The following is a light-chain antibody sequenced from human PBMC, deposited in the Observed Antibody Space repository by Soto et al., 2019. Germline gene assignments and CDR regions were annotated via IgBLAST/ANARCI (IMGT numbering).Light chain of an antibody. V-gene: IGLV1-40*01. CDR1: SSNMGAGYD. CDR2: GNS. J-gene: IGLJ3*02. CDR3: QSRDISLNILHLV. Sequence: QSVLTQPPSVSGAPGQRVTISCTGSSSNMGAGYDVHWYQLLPGVAPKLLIFGNSHRPSGVPDRFSGSKSGTSASLAITGLKPEDEAEYYCQSRDISLNILHLVFGGGTKLTVL.